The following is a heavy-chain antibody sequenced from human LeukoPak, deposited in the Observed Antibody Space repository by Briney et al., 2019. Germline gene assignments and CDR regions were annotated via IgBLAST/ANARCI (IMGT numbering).Heavy chain of an antibody. CDR3: TTDPGAFGGTSFIWFDP. J-gene: IGHJ5*02. Sequence: GGSLRLSCAASGFTFSNAWMSWVRQAPGKGLEWVGRIESKTDGGTTDYAAPVKGRFTISRDDSKNTLYLQMNSLKTEDTVVYYCTTDPGAFGGTSFIWFDPWGQGTLVTVSS. D-gene: IGHD1-1*01. CDR1: GFTFSNAW. CDR2: IESKTDGGTT. V-gene: IGHV3-15*04.